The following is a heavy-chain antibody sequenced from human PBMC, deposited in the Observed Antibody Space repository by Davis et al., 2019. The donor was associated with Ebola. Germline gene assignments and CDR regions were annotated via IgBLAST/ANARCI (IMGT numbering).Heavy chain of an antibody. J-gene: IGHJ4*02. CDR3: ARGPYYYDSSGPLDY. D-gene: IGHD3-22*01. CDR1: GFTFSSYD. Sequence: GSLKISCAASGFTFSSYDMHWVRQATGKGLEWVSAIGTAGDTYYPGSVKGRFTISRENAKNSLYLQMNSLRAEDTAVYYCARGPYYYDSSGPLDYWGQGTLVTVSS. V-gene: IGHV3-13*01. CDR2: IGTAGDT.